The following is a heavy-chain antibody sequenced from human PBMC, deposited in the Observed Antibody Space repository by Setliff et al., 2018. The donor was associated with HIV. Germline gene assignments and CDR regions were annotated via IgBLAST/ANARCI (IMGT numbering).Heavy chain of an antibody. J-gene: IGHJ6*03. Sequence: ASETLSLTCTVSGDSLAGSPYSWGWVRQPPGQGLEWLGNLFHTGSSYFNPSLKSRLTMSVDTSKNQFSLSLISMTAADSAVYYCARLGDNSDWRSNYFFYYMDVWGKGTTVTVSS. CDR3: ARLGDNSDWRSNYFFYYMDV. V-gene: IGHV4-39*01. CDR1: GDSLAGSPYS. CDR2: LFHTGSS. D-gene: IGHD3-22*01.